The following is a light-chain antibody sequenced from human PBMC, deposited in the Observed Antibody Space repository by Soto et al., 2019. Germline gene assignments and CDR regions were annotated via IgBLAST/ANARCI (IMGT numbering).Light chain of an antibody. Sequence: QSVLTQPRSVSGSPEQSVTISCTGTSSDVGGYNYVSWYQQHPGKAPKLMIYDLSKRPSGVPDRSSGSKSGNTASLTISGLQAEDEADYYCCSYAGSYTYVFGTGTKV. J-gene: IGLJ1*01. CDR1: SSDVGGYNY. V-gene: IGLV2-11*01. CDR3: CSYAGSYTYV. CDR2: DLS.